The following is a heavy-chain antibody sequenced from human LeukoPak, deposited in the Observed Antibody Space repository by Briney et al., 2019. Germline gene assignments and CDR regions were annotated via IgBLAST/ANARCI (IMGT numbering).Heavy chain of an antibody. J-gene: IGHJ4*02. Sequence: GGSLRLSCAASGFTFSGHWMHWVRQAPGKGLEWVSAISGSGGSTYYADSVKGRFTISRDNSKNTLYLQMNSLRAEDTAVYYCAKDAPYYDFWSGSQFDYWGQGTLVTVSS. V-gene: IGHV3-23*01. CDR3: AKDAPYYDFWSGSQFDY. CDR2: ISGSGGST. D-gene: IGHD3-3*01. CDR1: GFTFSGHW.